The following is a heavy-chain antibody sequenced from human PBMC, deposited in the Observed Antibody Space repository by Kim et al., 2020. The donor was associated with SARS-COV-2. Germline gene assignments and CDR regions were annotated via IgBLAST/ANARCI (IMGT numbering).Heavy chain of an antibody. D-gene: IGHD3-16*02. CDR1: GFTFSNYA. V-gene: IGHV3-33*01. Sequence: GGSLRLSCAASGFTFSNYAMHWVRQAPGKGLEWVAVIWYDGSNKYYGDSVKGRFTISRDNPKNTLYLQMNNLRAEDTAVYYCARRLGGAVIGCYLDVWG. CDR2: IWYDGSNK. CDR3: ARRLGGAVIGCYLDV. J-gene: IGHJ6*03.